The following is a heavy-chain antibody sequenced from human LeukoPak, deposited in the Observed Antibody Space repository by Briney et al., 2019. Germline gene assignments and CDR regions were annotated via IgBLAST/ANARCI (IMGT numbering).Heavy chain of an antibody. CDR3: ARDITYNSGYYYDY. J-gene: IGHJ4*02. CDR2: IYYSGST. D-gene: IGHD3-22*01. Sequence: SETLSLTCTVSGGSISSSSYYWGWIRQPPGKGLEWIGSIYYSGSTYYNPSLKSRVTISVDTSKNQFSLKLSSVTAADTAVYYCARDITYNSGYYYDYWGQGTLVTVSS. CDR1: GGSISSSSYY. V-gene: IGHV4-39*07.